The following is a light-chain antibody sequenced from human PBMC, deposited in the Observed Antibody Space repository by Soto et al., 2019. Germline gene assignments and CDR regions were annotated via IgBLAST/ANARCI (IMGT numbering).Light chain of an antibody. J-gene: IGKJ4*01. CDR3: QQYNNWHPLT. CDR2: DAY. V-gene: IGKV3D-15*01. CDR1: QSVSIN. Sequence: EIVMTQSPGTLSVSPGERATLSCRASQSVSINLAWYQQKPGQAPRLLIYDAYTRATGIPARFSGSGSGTEFTLTISSLQSKDLAVYYCQQYNNWHPLTFGGGTKVEIK.